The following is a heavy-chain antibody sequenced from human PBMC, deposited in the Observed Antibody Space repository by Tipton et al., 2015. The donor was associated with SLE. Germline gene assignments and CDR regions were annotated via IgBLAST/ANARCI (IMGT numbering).Heavy chain of an antibody. CDR3: ARGYYGSWSYYMDSFDS. V-gene: IGHV3-23*01. J-gene: IGHJ4*02. CDR1: GFTFSDYA. CDR2: INDISRT. D-gene: IGHD3-10*01. Sequence: SLRLSCAASGFTFSDYAMNWVRLAPGKGLEWVSTINDISRTYDADSVKGRFTISRDNSKKLLHLHMSSLGSEDTAVYYCARGYYGSWSYYMDSFDSWGQGTLVTVSS.